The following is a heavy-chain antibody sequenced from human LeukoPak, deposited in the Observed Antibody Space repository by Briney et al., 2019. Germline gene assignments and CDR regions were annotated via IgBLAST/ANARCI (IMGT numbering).Heavy chain of an antibody. Sequence: PGGSLRLSCAASGFTFSDYYMSWIRQAPGKGLEWVSYISSSGSTIYYADSVKGRFTISRDNAKNSLYLQMNSLRAEDTAVYYCASSLDKPPASYIVADRTTENAFDIWGQGTMVTVSS. CDR1: GFTFSDYY. CDR2: ISSSGSTI. V-gene: IGHV3-11*01. D-gene: IGHD5-12*01. J-gene: IGHJ3*02. CDR3: ASSLDKPPASYIVADRTTENAFDI.